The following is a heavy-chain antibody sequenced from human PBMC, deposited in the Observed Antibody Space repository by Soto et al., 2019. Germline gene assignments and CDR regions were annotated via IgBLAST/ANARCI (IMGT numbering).Heavy chain of an antibody. V-gene: IGHV1-69*13. CDR2: IIPIFGTA. CDR1: GGTFSSYA. D-gene: IGHD3-9*01. J-gene: IGHJ6*02. CDR3: ASHPRDYIFYAYYYYQYRMSV. Sequence: ASVNVSCKASGGTFSSYAISWVRQAPGEGLEWMGGIIPIFGTANYAQKFQGRVTITADESTSTAYMELSSLRSEDTAVYYCASHPRDYIFYAYYYYQYRMSVSGQGTSVIVSS.